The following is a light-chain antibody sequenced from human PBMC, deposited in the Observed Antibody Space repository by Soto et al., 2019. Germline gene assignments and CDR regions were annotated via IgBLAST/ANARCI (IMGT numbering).Light chain of an antibody. Sequence: QSALTQPASVSVSPGQSITISCTGTSSDVGGYNYVSWYQQHPGKAPKLMIYDVSNRPSGVSNRFSGSKSGNTASLTISGLQAEDEADYYCSSYTSSSTVVFGGGTKWTV. CDR3: SSYTSSSTVV. J-gene: IGLJ2*01. V-gene: IGLV2-14*01. CDR1: SSDVGGYNY. CDR2: DVS.